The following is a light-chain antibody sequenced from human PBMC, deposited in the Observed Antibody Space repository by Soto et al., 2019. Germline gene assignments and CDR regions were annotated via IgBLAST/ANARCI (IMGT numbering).Light chain of an antibody. Sequence: DIQMTQSPSTLSASVGDRVTITCRASQSISSWLAWYQQKPGKAPKLLIYDASSLESGVPSRFSGSGSGTEFTLTISSRHPDDFATYYCQQYNSYSPYTFGQGTKLEIK. CDR1: QSISSW. CDR3: QQYNSYSPYT. V-gene: IGKV1-5*01. J-gene: IGKJ2*01. CDR2: DAS.